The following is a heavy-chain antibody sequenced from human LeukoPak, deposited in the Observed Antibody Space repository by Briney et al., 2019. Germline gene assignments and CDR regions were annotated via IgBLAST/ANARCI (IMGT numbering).Heavy chain of an antibody. J-gene: IGHJ4*02. CDR1: GFTFDDYA. D-gene: IGHD4-17*01. Sequence: GGSLRLSCAASGFTFDDYAMHWVRQAPGKGLEWVSGISWNSGSIGYADSVKGRFTISRDNAKNSLYLQMNSLRAEDTALYYCAKVLDYGDSTGYFDYWGQGTLVTVSS. V-gene: IGHV3-9*01. CDR3: AKVLDYGDSTGYFDY. CDR2: ISWNSGSI.